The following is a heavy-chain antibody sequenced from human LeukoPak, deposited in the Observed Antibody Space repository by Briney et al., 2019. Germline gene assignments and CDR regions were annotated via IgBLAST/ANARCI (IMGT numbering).Heavy chain of an antibody. J-gene: IGHJ6*03. CDR3: ARDASNIDFAPYFYYMDV. Sequence: PGGSLRLSCAASGITFSGHWMTWVRQTPGKGLEWVASIKPDGSEKFYLDSVKGRFTISRDNAKNSLYLDMNSPRAEDTAVFYCARDASNIDFAPYFYYMDVWSKGTTVTVSS. V-gene: IGHV3-7*01. CDR2: IKPDGSEK. D-gene: IGHD3-3*01. CDR1: GITFSGHW.